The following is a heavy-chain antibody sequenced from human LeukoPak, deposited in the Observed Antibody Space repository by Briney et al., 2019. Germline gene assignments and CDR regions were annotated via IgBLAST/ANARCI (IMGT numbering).Heavy chain of an antibody. Sequence: SETLSLTCTVSGGSISSSSYYWGWIRQPPGKGLEWIGSIYYSGSTYYNPSLKSRVTISVDTPKNQFSLKLSSVTAADTAVYYCAREIAVAGTASFDYWGQGTLVTVSS. CDR2: IYYSGST. CDR1: GGSISSSSYY. D-gene: IGHD6-19*01. J-gene: IGHJ4*02. CDR3: AREIAVAGTASFDY. V-gene: IGHV4-39*07.